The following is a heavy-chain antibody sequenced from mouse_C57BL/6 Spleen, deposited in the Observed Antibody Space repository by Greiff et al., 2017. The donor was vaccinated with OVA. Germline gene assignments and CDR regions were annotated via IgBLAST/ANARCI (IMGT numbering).Heavy chain of an antibody. CDR3: ARRQEYFDD. D-gene: IGHD3-2*02. J-gene: IGHJ1*03. CDR2: IWSGGST. V-gene: IGHV2-2*01. CDR1: GFSLTSYG. Sequence: VQLQESGPGLVQPSQSLSISCTASGFSLTSYGVHWVRQSPGKGLEWLGVIWSGGSTAYNAAFISRLSISKDNSKSQAFFIMNSLQADDTAIYYCARRQEYFDDWGTGTTVTVSS.